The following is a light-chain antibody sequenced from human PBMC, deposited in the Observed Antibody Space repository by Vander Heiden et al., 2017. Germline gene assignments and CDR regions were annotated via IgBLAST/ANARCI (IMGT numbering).Light chain of an antibody. CDR1: RDISTY. V-gene: IGKV1-33*01. J-gene: IGKJ4*01. CDR2: DAA. Sequence: DIQVTQFPSSLSASVGDRGTHPCQASRDISTYLNGYQQKPGKAPKLLIYDAATLETAVPSRFSRSGSGTDFTFTISSMQTEDIATYYCRQYDNLLPLTFGGGTRVEIK. CDR3: RQYDNLLPLT.